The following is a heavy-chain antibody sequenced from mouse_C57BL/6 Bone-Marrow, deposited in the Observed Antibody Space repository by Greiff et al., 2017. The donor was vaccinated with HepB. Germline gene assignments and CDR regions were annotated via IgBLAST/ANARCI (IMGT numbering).Heavy chain of an antibody. Sequence: EVQLQESGAELVRPGASVKLSCTASGFNIQDDYMHWVKQRPEQGLEWIGWIDPENGDTEYASKFQGKATITADTSSNTAYLPLSSLTSEDTAVYYCTTWDGKAWFAYWGQGTLVTVSA. V-gene: IGHV14-4*01. CDR2: IDPENGDT. CDR3: TTWDGKAWFAY. D-gene: IGHD2-1*01. CDR1: GFNIQDDY. J-gene: IGHJ3*01.